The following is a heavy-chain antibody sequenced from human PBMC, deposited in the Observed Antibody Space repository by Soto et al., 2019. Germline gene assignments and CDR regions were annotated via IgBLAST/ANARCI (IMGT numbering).Heavy chain of an antibody. CDR1: GYTFTSYA. Sequence: GSVKVYCKAHGYTFTSYAMHWVRQAPGRGLEWMGVINPSGDGTSYAQKFQGRVTMTRDTSTSTVYMELSSLRSEETAVYYCARVALGYDYADVWGQGTTVTVSS. CDR2: INPSGDGT. V-gene: IGHV1-46*01. CDR3: ARVALGYDYADV. D-gene: IGHD4-17*01. J-gene: IGHJ6*02.